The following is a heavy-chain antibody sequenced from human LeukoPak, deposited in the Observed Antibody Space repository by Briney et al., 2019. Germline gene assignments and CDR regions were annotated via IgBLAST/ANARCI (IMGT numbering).Heavy chain of an antibody. D-gene: IGHD2-2*01. J-gene: IGHJ4*02. CDR2: INWSGGST. CDR3: ARAPITSPFYFDY. CDR1: GFAFDGHG. Sequence: GGSLRLSCTASGFAFDGHGMSWVRQVPGKGQEWVSGINWSGGSTGYADPLRGRFTISRDNAKNSLYLQMDSLRAEDTALYYCARAPITSPFYFDYWGQGTLVTVSS. V-gene: IGHV3-20*04.